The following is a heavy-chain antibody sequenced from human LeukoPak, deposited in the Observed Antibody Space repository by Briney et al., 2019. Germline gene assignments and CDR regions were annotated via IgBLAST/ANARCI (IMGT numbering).Heavy chain of an antibody. CDR3: ARGSSKYVFGYYMDV. CDR2: INPKTGGT. J-gene: IGHJ6*03. D-gene: IGHD4-11*01. CDR1: GYAFTGYY. Sequence: ASVKVSCKASGYAFTGYYIHWARQAPGQGLEWVGWINPKTGGTNYAQKFLDRVTMTTDMSTSTAYMELIRLRSRDTAVYFCARGSSKYVFGYYMDVWGKGTTIIVSS. V-gene: IGHV1-2*02.